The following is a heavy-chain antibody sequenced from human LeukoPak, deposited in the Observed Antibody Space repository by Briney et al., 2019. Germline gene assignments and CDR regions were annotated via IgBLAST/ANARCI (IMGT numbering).Heavy chain of an antibody. D-gene: IGHD2-2*01. CDR1: GYTFTTYA. J-gene: IGHJ4*02. CDR2: ISVGDGNT. Sequence: ASVKVSCKASGYTFTTYAIHWVRQAPGQGLQWMGWISVGDGNTNYSQKFQGRVTLTRDTSASTAYMELTSLISEDTAVYYCARGNSGVVPAAHADFGGQRTPVAVSS. V-gene: IGHV1-3*01. CDR3: ARGNSGVVPAAHADF.